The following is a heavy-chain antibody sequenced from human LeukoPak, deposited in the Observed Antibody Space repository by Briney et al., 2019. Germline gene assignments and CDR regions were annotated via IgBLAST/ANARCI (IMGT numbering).Heavy chain of an antibody. J-gene: IGHJ3*02. CDR1: GFIFSSYS. CDR2: ISSSYI. D-gene: IGHD4-17*01. V-gene: IGHV3-21*01. Sequence: GGSLRLSCAASGFIFSSYSMHWVRQAPGKGLEWVSSISSSYIYYADSVKGRFTISRDNAKNSLYLQMNSLRAEDTAVYYCARDDYGDYGDDAFDIWGQGTMVTVSS. CDR3: ARDDYGDYGDDAFDI.